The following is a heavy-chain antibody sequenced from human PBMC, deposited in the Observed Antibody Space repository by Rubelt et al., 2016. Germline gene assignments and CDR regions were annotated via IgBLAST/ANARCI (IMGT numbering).Heavy chain of an antibody. D-gene: IGHD1-26*01. V-gene: IGHV3-21*01. J-gene: IGHJ4*02. CDR2: ISSSSSYI. Sequence: LQLQESGPGLVKPSETLSLTCTVSGGSISSSSYYWGWIRQPPGKGLEWVSSISSSSSYIYYADSVKGRFTISRDNAKNSLYLQMSSLRAEDTAVYYCARDPDVGATLLDYWGQGTLVTVSS. CDR1: GGSISSSS. CDR3: ARDPDVGATLLDY.